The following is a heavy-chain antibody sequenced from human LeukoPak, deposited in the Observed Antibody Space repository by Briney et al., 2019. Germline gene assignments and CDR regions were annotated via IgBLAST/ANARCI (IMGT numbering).Heavy chain of an antibody. Sequence: SVKVSCKASGGTFSSYTISWVRQAPGQGLEWMGRIIPILGIANYAQKFQGRVTITADKSTSTAYMELSSLRSEDTAVYYCARDLYYGILTGYHSHYYYYMDVWGKGTTVTVSS. CDR2: IIPILGIA. J-gene: IGHJ6*03. CDR3: ARDLYYGILTGYHSHYYYYMDV. CDR1: GGTFSSYT. D-gene: IGHD3-9*01. V-gene: IGHV1-69*04.